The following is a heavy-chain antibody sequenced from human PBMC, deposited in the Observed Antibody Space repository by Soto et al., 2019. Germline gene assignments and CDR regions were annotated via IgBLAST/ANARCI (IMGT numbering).Heavy chain of an antibody. CDR2: ISGSGGST. V-gene: IGHV3-23*01. CDR1: GFTFSSYA. D-gene: IGHD3-10*01. J-gene: IGHJ4*02. CDR3: AKGVTMVRGVITD. Sequence: EVQLLESGGGLVQPGGSLRLSCAASGFTFSSYAMSWVRQAPGKGLEWVSAISGSGGSTYYAGSVKGRFTISRDNSKNTLYLQMNSLRAEDTAVYYCAKGVTMVRGVITDWGQGTLVTVSS.